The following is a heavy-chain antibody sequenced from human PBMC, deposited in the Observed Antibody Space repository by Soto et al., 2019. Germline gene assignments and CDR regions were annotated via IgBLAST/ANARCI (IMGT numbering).Heavy chain of an antibody. CDR3: ARDRFDTSGYYYSY. J-gene: IGHJ4*02. CDR2: IYHTGTT. D-gene: IGHD3-22*01. V-gene: IGHV4-4*02. CDR1: GCSINTNNW. Sequence: SETLSLTCAFSGCSINTNNWWIWVRQPPGKGLEWIGDIYHTGTTNYNPSLKSRVTISVDKSKNHFSLKLSSVTAADTAVYYCARDRFDTSGYYYSYWGQGIQVTVSS.